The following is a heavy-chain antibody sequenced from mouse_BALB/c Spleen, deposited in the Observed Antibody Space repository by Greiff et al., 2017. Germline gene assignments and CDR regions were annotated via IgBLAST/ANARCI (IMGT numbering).Heavy chain of an antibody. CDR3: ARYGSSYDYAMDD. V-gene: IGHV5-6*01. CDR1: GFTFSSYG. CDR2: ISSGGSYT. D-gene: IGHD1-1*01. Sequence: EVHLVESGGDLVKPGGSLKLSCAASGFTFSSYGMSWVRQTPDKRLEWVATISSGGSYTYYPDSVKGRFTISRDNAKNTLYLQMSSLRSEDTAMYYCARYGSSYDYAMDDWGQGTSVTVSS. J-gene: IGHJ4*01.